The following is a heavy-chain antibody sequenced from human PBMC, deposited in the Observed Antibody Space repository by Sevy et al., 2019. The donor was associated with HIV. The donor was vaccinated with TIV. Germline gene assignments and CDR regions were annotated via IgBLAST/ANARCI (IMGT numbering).Heavy chain of an antibody. J-gene: IGHJ4*02. D-gene: IGHD3-22*01. CDR1: GGSISSSSYY. CDR2: IYYSGST. Sequence: SETLSLTCTVSGGSISSSSYYWGWISQPPGKGLEWIGSIYYSGSTYYNPSLKSRVTISVDTSKNQFSLKLSSVTAADTAVYYCARRYYDSSGYFDYWGQGTLVTVSS. V-gene: IGHV4-39*01. CDR3: ARRYYDSSGYFDY.